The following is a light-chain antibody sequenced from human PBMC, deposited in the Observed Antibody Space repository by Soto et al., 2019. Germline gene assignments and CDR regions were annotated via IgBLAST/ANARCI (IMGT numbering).Light chain of an antibody. J-gene: IGLJ2*01. CDR3: MLYMGGGLVV. Sequence: QTVVTQEPSFSVSPGGTVTLTCGLTSGSVSTTYYPSWYQQTPGQAPRTLIYSTNNPSSGVPDRFSGSILGNNAALTIAGAQADDESDYHCMLYMGGGLVVFGGGTKLTVL. V-gene: IGLV8-61*01. CDR1: SGSVSTTYY. CDR2: STN.